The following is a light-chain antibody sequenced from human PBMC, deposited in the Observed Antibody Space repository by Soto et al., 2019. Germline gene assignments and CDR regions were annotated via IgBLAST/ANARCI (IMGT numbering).Light chain of an antibody. V-gene: IGLV2-23*01. CDR3: CSYAGSRRV. Sequence: QSALTQPASVSGYPGQSITISCTGTSSDVGSYNLVSWYQQHPGKAPKLMIYEGSKRPSGVSNRFSGSKSGNTASLTISGLQAEDEADYYCCSYAGSRRVFGTGTKLTV. J-gene: IGLJ1*01. CDR2: EGS. CDR1: SSDVGSYNL.